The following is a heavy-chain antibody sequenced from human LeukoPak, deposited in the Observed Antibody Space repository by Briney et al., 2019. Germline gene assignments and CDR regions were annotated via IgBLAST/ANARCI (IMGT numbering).Heavy chain of an antibody. Sequence: SETLSLTCTVSGGSITSYYWSWIRQPPGERLEWIGYIYYSGYTNYNPSLKSRVTISVDTSKNQFSLNLSSVTAADTAVYYCAGYNFWSGHYFDDWGQGTLVTVSS. CDR3: AGYNFWSGHYFDD. CDR2: IYYSGYT. J-gene: IGHJ5*02. V-gene: IGHV4-59*03. CDR1: GGSITSYY. D-gene: IGHD3-3*01.